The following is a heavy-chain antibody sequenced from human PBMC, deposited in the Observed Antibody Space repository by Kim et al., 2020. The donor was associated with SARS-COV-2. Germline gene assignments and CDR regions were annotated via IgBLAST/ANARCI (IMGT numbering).Heavy chain of an antibody. CDR3: AKTRGAVYYYGMDV. CDR1: GFTFSSYA. CDR2: ISGSGGST. Sequence: GGSLRLSCAASGFTFSSYAMSWVRQAPGKGLEWVSAISGSGGSTYYADSVKGRFTISRDNSKNTLYLQMNSLRAEDTAVYYCAKTRGAVYYYGMDVWGQGTTVTVSS. J-gene: IGHJ6*02. V-gene: IGHV3-23*01.